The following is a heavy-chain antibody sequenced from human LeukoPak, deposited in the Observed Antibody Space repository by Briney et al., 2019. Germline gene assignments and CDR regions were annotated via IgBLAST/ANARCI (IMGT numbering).Heavy chain of an antibody. Sequence: LETLSLTCTVSGGSISSYYWSWIRQPPGKGLEWIGYIYYSGSTNYNPSLKSRVTISVDTSKNQFSLKLSSVTAADTAVYYCARGLYGDYPPFFDYWGQGTLVTVSS. CDR1: GGSISSYY. D-gene: IGHD4-17*01. CDR3: ARGLYGDYPPFFDY. CDR2: IYYSGST. V-gene: IGHV4-59*01. J-gene: IGHJ4*02.